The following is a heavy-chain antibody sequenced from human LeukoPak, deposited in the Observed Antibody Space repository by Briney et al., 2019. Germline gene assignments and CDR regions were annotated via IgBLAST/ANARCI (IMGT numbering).Heavy chain of an antibody. CDR3: ASGTAAGTVDY. CDR1: GGSISSYY. Sequence: PSETLSLTCTVSGGSISSYYWSWIRQPPGKGLEWIGYIYHSGSTNYNPSLKSRVTISVDTSKNQFSLKLSSVTAADTAVYYCASGTAAGTVDYWGQGTLVTVSS. CDR2: IYHSGST. V-gene: IGHV4-59*01. J-gene: IGHJ4*02. D-gene: IGHD6-13*01.